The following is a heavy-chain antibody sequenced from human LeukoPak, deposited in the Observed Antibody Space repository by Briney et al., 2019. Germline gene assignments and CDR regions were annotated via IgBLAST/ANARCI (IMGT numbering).Heavy chain of an antibody. CDR3: ARTIVPAAAFDF. V-gene: IGHV4-31*03. Sequence: SETLSLTCTVSGGSFTCADYCLTWIRQRPGKGLEWIGNIYHSGSTYYNPSLKGRLSVSVDTSKNHFSLNLSSVTAADTAVYFCARTIVPAAAFDFWGQGTLVAVSS. J-gene: IGHJ4*02. CDR2: IYHSGST. D-gene: IGHD2-2*01. CDR1: GGSFTCADYC.